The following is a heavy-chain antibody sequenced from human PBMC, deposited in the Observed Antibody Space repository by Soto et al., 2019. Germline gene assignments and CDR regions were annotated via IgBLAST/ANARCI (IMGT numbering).Heavy chain of an antibody. D-gene: IGHD5-18*01. CDR3: AREYVDTAMGLDY. CDR1: GYTFTGYY. J-gene: IGHJ4*02. Sequence: ASVKVSCKASGYTFTGYYMHWVRQAPGQGLEWMGWINPNSGGTNYTQKFQGWVTMTRDTSISTAYMELSRLRSDDTAVYYCAREYVDTAMGLDYWGQGTLVTVS. V-gene: IGHV1-2*04. CDR2: INPNSGGT.